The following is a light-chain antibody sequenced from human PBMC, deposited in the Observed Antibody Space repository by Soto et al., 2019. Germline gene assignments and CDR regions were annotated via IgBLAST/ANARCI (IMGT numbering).Light chain of an antibody. CDR3: QQYNSYSWT. Sequence: DIQMSEAPSTLSASVRDRVTITCLPSQTISRWLAWYHQKPGKDPKLLIYDASSLESGVRSRFSGSGSGTEFTLLLSSLQPDHFATYYSQQYNSYSWTFGQGTKVNI. CDR1: QTISRW. V-gene: IGKV1-5*01. CDR2: DAS. J-gene: IGKJ1*01.